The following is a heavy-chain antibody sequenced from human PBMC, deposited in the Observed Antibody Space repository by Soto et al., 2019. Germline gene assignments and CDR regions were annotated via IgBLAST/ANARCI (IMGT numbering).Heavy chain of an antibody. V-gene: IGHV3-48*01. CDR3: ARAYSSSFEGFPNNPWFDP. CDR2: ISSSSSTI. Sequence: GGSVRLSCAASGFTFSSYSMNWVRQAPGKGLEWVSYISSSSSTIYYADSVKGRFTISRDNAKNSLYLQMNSLRAEDTAVYYCARAYSSSFEGFPNNPWFDPWGQGTLVTVSS. CDR1: GFTFSSYS. D-gene: IGHD6-6*01. J-gene: IGHJ5*02.